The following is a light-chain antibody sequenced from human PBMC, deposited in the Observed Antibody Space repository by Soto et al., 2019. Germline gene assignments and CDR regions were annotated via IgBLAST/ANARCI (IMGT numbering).Light chain of an antibody. CDR3: QQYSVYCT. Sequence: DVQMNQSASAVSAYEGDRVTITCRASQSVSTRLAWYQQKPGKAPKVLIYDASSWAGGVPSRFTGSGSGTEFTLTINSLQPDDFATYYCQQYSVYCTFGQGTKVDIK. CDR1: QSVSTR. CDR2: DAS. J-gene: IGKJ1*01. V-gene: IGKV1-5*01.